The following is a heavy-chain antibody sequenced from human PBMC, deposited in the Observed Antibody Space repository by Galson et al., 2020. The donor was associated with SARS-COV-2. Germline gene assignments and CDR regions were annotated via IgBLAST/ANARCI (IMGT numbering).Heavy chain of an antibody. J-gene: IGHJ5*02. CDR2: FDPEDGET. CDR3: ATLPALWSTNWFDP. V-gene: IGHV1-24*01. CDR1: GYTLTELS. D-gene: IGHD3-10*01. Sequence: ASVKVSCKVSGYTLTELSMHWVRQAPGKGLEWMGGFDPEDGETIYAQKFQGRVTMTEDTSTDTAYMELSSLRSEDTAVYYCATLPALWSTNWFDPWGQGTLVTVSS.